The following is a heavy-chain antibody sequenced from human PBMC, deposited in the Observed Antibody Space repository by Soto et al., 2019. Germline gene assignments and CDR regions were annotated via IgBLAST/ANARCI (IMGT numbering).Heavy chain of an antibody. D-gene: IGHD3-16*01. CDR2: ISSSSSYI. J-gene: IGHJ3*02. CDR3: ARDRRLLHLGELPTPDAFDI. CDR1: GFTFSSYS. Sequence: EVQLVESGGGLVKPGGSLRLSCAASGFTFSSYSMNWVRQAPGKGLAWVSSISSSSSYIYYADSVKGRFTISRDNAKNSLYLQMNSLRAEDTAVYYCARDRRLLHLGELPTPDAFDIWGQGTMVTVSS. V-gene: IGHV3-21*01.